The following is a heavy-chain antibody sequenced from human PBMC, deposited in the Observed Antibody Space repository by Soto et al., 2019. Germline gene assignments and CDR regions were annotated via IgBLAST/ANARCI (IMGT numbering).Heavy chain of an antibody. CDR2: MNPNSGNI. J-gene: IGHJ4*02. D-gene: IGHD7-27*01. V-gene: IGHV1-8*01. Sequence: QVKLVKSGAAVKKPGASVKVSCKASGYTFTNYDINWVRQATGQGLEWMGWMNPNSGNIGYAQKFQGRFTMTKNTSISTSDMELSSLRSEDMAMYYCRRGQGLTGYRVGDWGQGTLVTVSS. CDR1: GYTFTNYD. CDR3: RRGQGLTGYRVGD.